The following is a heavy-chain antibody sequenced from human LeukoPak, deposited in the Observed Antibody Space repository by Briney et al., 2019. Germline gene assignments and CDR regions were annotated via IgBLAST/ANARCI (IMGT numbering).Heavy chain of an antibody. Sequence: GESLKISSKGSGYIFTSYWISGGRQLRGKGMEWMGRIDHSDSYTNYSPSFQGHVTITVDTSISTAYLQWSSLKASDTAMYYCAREVKSTSCYEVRDWGQGTLVTVSS. D-gene: IGHD2-2*01. CDR3: AREVKSTSCYEVRD. CDR2: IDHSDSYT. V-gene: IGHV5-10-1*01. CDR1: GYIFTSYW. J-gene: IGHJ4*02.